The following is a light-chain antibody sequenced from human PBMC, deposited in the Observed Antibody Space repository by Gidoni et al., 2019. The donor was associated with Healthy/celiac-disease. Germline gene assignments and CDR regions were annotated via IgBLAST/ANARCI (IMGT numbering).Light chain of an antibody. V-gene: IGKV3-11*01. CDR1: QSVSSY. Sequence: EIGLTQSPATLSLSPGERATLSCRASQSVSSYLAWYQQKPGQAPRLLIYDASTRATGIPARFSGSGSGTDFTLTISCLEPEDFAVYYCQQRSNWPLTFGGGTKVEIK. CDR3: QQRSNWPLT. CDR2: DAS. J-gene: IGKJ4*01.